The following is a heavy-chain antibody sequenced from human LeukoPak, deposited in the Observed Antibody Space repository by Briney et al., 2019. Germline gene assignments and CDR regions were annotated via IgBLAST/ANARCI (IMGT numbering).Heavy chain of an antibody. Sequence: ASVTVSFKASGYTFTSYDINWVRQAPGQGLEWMGWMNPNSGNTGYAQKFQGRVTMTRNTSISTAYMELSSLRSEDTAVYYCARGRELRFLEWLSYYYGMDVWGQGTTVTVSS. J-gene: IGHJ6*02. D-gene: IGHD3-3*01. CDR1: GYTFTSYD. V-gene: IGHV1-8*01. CDR2: MNPNSGNT. CDR3: ARGRELRFLEWLSYYYGMDV.